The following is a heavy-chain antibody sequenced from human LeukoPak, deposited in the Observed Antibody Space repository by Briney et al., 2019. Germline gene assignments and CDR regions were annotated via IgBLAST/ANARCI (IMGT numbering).Heavy chain of an antibody. CDR3: AGTQGGSEIQLWSNYYYYGMDV. CDR1: GGSISSYY. D-gene: IGHD5-18*01. J-gene: IGHJ6*02. CDR2: IYYSGST. Sequence: NPSETLSLTCTVSGGSISSYYWSWLRQPPGKGLEWIGYIYYSGSTNYNPSLKSRVTISVDTSKNQFSLKLSSVTAADTAVYYCAGTQGGSEIQLWSNYYYYGMDVWGQGTTVTVSS. V-gene: IGHV4-59*01.